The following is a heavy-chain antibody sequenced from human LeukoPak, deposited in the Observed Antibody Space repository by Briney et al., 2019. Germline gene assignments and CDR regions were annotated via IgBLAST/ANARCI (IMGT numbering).Heavy chain of an antibody. CDR3: AREGEDFSIPLQH. J-gene: IGHJ1*01. Sequence: ASVKVSCKASGYTFSGYYIHWVRQAPGQGLEWMGWINPSNGGTVYAQKFQGSVTMTSDTSISTAYMELSRLRSDDTAVYYCAREGEDFSIPLQHWGQGTLVTVSS. CDR2: INPSNGGT. CDR1: GYTFSGYY. D-gene: IGHD2-21*01. V-gene: IGHV1-2*02.